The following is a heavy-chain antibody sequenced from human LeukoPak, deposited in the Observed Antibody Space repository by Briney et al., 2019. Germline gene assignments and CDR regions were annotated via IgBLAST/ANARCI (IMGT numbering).Heavy chain of an antibody. CDR2: ISGSGGRT. J-gene: IGHJ4*02. Sequence: GGSLRLSCAASGFTFSDYSMSWVRQAPGKGLEWVSAISGSGGRTYYADSVKGRFTISRDSSKNTLYLQMNSLTAEDTAVYYCAKRETLGSGSSPDYWGQGTLVTVSS. CDR3: AKRETLGSGSSPDY. CDR1: GFTFSDYS. V-gene: IGHV3-23*01. D-gene: IGHD3-10*01.